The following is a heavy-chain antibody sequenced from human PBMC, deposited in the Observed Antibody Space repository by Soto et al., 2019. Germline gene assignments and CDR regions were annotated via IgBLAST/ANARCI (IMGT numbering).Heavy chain of an antibody. D-gene: IGHD5-18*01. J-gene: IGHJ6*02. CDR1: GFTFSSYA. CDR2: ISGSGGST. Sequence: GGSLRLSCAASGFTFSSYAMSWVRQAPGKGLEWVSAISGSGGSTYYADPAKGRFTISRDNSKNTLYVQMNSLRAADTAVYYCAKAGYSYAFAYYGMDVWSQGTSLTVSS. CDR3: AKAGYSYAFAYYGMDV. V-gene: IGHV3-23*01.